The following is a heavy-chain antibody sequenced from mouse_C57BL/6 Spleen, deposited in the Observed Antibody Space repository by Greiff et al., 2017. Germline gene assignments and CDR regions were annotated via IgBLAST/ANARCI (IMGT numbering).Heavy chain of an antibody. Sequence: DVKLVESVAELVRPGASVKLSCTASGFNIKNTYMHWVKQRPEQGLEWIGRIDPANGNTKYAPKFQGKATITADTSSNTAYLQLSSLTSEDTAIYYCARAYYDYDGDWYFDVWGTGTTVTVSS. CDR1: GFNIKNTY. D-gene: IGHD2-4*01. CDR2: IDPANGNT. J-gene: IGHJ1*03. V-gene: IGHV14-3*01. CDR3: ARAYYDYDGDWYFDV.